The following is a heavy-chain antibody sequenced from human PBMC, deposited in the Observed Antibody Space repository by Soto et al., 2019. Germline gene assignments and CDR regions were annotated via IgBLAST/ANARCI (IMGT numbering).Heavy chain of an antibody. CDR2: ISGSGGST. V-gene: IGHV3-23*01. CDR3: AKGETFGVVIDY. J-gene: IGHJ4*02. D-gene: IGHD3-3*01. Sequence: GGSLRLSCAASGFTFSSYAMSWVRQAPGKGLEWVSSISGSGGSTYYADSVKGRFTISRDNSKNTLYLQMNSLRAEDTAVYYCAKGETFGVVIDYWGQGTLVTVSS. CDR1: GFTFSSYA.